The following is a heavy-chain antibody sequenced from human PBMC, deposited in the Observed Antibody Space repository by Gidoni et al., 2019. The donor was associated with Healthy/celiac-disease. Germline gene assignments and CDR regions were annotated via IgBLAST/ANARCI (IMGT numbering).Heavy chain of an antibody. J-gene: IGHJ1*01. V-gene: IGHV3-23*01. Sequence: EVQLLESGGGLVQPGGSLRLCCAASGFPFTSYALSWVRQAPGEGLEWVSAIRGSGGSTYYADSGKGRFTISRDNSKNTLYLQMNSLRAEDTAVYYCAKDNRPFIAVAGTTEYFQHWGQGTLVTVSS. CDR1: GFPFTSYA. CDR3: AKDNRPFIAVAGTTEYFQH. CDR2: IRGSGGST. D-gene: IGHD6-19*01.